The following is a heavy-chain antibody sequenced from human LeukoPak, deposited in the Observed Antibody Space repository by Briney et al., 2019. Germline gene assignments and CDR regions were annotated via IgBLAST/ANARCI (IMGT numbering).Heavy chain of an antibody. V-gene: IGHV4-4*02. J-gene: IGHJ4*02. D-gene: IGHD2-8*01. CDR2: IYLARLI. CDR3: SRENGAFSPFGY. Sequence: PSETLSLTCGVSGGSISNTNWWSWVRQPPKQGLEWIGEIYLARLIHYNPSLESRVTISLDNSKNKLSLNLTSLTAADTAVYYCSRENGAFSPFGYWGQGTLVTVLS. CDR1: GGSISNTNW.